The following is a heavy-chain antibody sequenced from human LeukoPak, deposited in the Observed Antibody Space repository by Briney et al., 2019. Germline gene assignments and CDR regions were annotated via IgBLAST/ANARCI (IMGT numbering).Heavy chain of an antibody. Sequence: PSETLSLTCTVSGGSISSSSYYWGWIRQPPGKGLEWIGSIYYSGSTYYNPSLKSRVTISVDTSKNQFSLKLSSVTAADTAVYYCARSVGHALITYYYYYYYMDVWGKGTTVTISS. CDR3: ARSVGHALITYYYYYYYMDV. CDR1: GGSISSSSYY. V-gene: IGHV4-39*01. D-gene: IGHD3-22*01. J-gene: IGHJ6*03. CDR2: IYYSGST.